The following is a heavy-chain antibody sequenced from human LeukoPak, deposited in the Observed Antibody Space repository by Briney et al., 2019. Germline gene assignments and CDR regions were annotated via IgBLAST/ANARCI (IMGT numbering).Heavy chain of an antibody. J-gene: IGHJ5*02. D-gene: IGHD7-27*01. Sequence: PGGSLRLSCAASGFTFSSYGMSWVRQAPGKGLEWVSAISYNSGNIHYADSVKGRFTLSRDNSKNTLYLQMNGLRAEDTAVYYCAKVNWGSGWFDPWGQGTLVTVSS. V-gene: IGHV3-23*01. CDR1: GFTFSSYG. CDR2: ISYNSGNI. CDR3: AKVNWGSGWFDP.